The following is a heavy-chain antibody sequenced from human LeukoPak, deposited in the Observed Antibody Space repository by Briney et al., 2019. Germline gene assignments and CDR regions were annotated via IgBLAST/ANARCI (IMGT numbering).Heavy chain of an antibody. CDR1: GFTFSSYA. CDR2: ISYDGSDK. J-gene: IGHJ4*02. CDR3: AREFDY. Sequence: GRSLRLSRAASGFTFSSYAMHWVRQAPGKGLEWVAVISYDGSDKYYADSVKGRFTISRDNSKNTLYLQMNSLRAEDTAVYYCAREFDYWGQGTLVTVSS. V-gene: IGHV3-30-3*01.